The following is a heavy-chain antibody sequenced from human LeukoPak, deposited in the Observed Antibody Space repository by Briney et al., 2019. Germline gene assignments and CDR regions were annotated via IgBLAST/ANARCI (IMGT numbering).Heavy chain of an antibody. CDR2: INHSGST. J-gene: IGHJ4*02. Sequence: SETLSLTCAVYGGSFSGYYWSWIRQPPGKGLEWIGEINHSGSTNYNPSLKSRVTISVDTSKNQFSPKLSSVTAADTAVYYCARVRRQWLSGYFDYWGQGTLVTVSS. CDR1: GGSFSGYY. CDR3: ARVRRQWLSGYFDY. D-gene: IGHD6-19*01. V-gene: IGHV4-34*01.